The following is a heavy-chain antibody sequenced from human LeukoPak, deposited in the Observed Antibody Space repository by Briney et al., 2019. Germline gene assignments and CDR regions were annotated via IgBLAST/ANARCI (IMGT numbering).Heavy chain of an antibody. J-gene: IGHJ6*03. Sequence: GGSLRLSCAASGFTFSSYEMNWVRQAPGKGLEWVSYISSSGSTIYYADSVKGRFTISRDNAKNSLYLQMNSLRAEDTAVYYCARATYYYGSGSYYNNYYYYYMDVWGKGTTGTISS. CDR1: GFTFSSYE. CDR2: ISSSGSTI. V-gene: IGHV3-48*03. D-gene: IGHD3-10*01. CDR3: ARATYYYGSGSYYNNYYYYYMDV.